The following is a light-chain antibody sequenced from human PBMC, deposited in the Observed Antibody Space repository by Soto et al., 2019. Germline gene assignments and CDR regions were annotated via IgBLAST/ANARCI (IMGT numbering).Light chain of an antibody. CDR3: SSYSISTAYL. J-gene: IGLJ1*01. CDR1: SSDIGNYDF. CDR2: EVS. V-gene: IGLV2-14*01. Sequence: QSALTQPASVSGSPGQSITISCTGTSSDIGNYDFVSWYQQVPGTAPKAMIYEVSSRPSGVSYRFSGSKSGNTASLTISGLQAEDEADYFCSSYSISTAYLFGTGTKVTVL.